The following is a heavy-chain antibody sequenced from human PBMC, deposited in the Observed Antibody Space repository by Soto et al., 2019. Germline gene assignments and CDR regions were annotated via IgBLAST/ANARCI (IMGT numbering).Heavy chain of an antibody. CDR3: ARGPRCGGGTCAPHYYYYGRAV. D-gene: IGHD2-15*01. J-gene: IGHJ6*02. CDR2: IYPGDSDT. Sequence: PGESLKISCKGSGYSFTSYWIGWVRQMPGKGLEWMGIIYPGDSDTRYSPSFQGQVTISADKSISTAYLQWSSLKASDTAMYYCARGPRCGGGTCAPHYYYYGRAVGGQGTTVTFPS. V-gene: IGHV5-51*01. CDR1: GYSFTSYW.